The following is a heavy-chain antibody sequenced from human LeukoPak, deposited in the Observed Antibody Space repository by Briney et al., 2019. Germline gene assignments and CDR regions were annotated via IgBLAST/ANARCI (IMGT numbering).Heavy chain of an antibody. CDR1: GASFSSYY. CDR2: TFYNGNT. D-gene: IGHD2-2*01. V-gene: IGHV4-59*01. CDR3: ARAPRDRGYCGATSCFEYMDV. J-gene: IGHJ6*03. Sequence: SETLSLTCTVSGASFSSYYWSWLRQPPGKGLEWIAYTFYNGNTKYNPSLKSRVTISVDTSKTQFSLKVTSVTAADTAVYYCARAPRDRGYCGATSCFEYMDVWGRGTTVTISS.